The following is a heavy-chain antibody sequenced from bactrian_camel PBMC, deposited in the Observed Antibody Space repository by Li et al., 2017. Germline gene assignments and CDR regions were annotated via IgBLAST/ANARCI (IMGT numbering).Heavy chain of an antibody. CDR3: ASDGSIVYGYCSLGLDYKY. CDR2: IDSSNGRT. D-gene: IGHD2*01. CDR1: GRTYSYDC. V-gene: IGHV3S61*01. Sequence: HVQLVESGGGLVQPGGSLRLSCAASGRTYSYDCMGWFRQPPGKEREGVAAIDSSNGRTNYATSVKGRFTISRDNAKNTLYLQLNSLKTEDTAIYYCASDGSIVYGYCSLGLDYKYWGQGTQVTVS. J-gene: IGHJ4*01.